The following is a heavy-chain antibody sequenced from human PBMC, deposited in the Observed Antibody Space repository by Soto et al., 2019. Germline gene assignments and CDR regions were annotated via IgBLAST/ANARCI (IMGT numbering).Heavy chain of an antibody. CDR1: GGSFSGCY. J-gene: IGHJ4*02. D-gene: IGHD3-3*01. CDR2: INHSGGT. V-gene: IGHV4-34*01. Sequence: SETLSLTCAVYGGSFSGCYWSWIRQPPGKGLEWIGEINHSGGTNYNPSLKSRVTISVDTSKNQFSLKLSSVTAADTAVYYCARQGSGYYTAFDYWGQGTLVTVSS. CDR3: ARQGSGYYTAFDY.